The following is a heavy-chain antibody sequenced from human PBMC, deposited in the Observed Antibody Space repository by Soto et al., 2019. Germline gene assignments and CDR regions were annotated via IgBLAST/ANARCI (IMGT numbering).Heavy chain of an antibody. Sequence: QVQLEQSAPEVKKPGASVKVSCKASGYTFTTYGISWVRQAPGQGLEWLGWVNTHNGNTNYAQNLQGRVIMTADISTSTAYMELRRLRSDDTAIYYCTREGSAPYYYYGMDAWGQGTTVTVSS. V-gene: IGHV1-18*01. CDR1: GYTFTTYG. CDR3: TREGSAPYYYYGMDA. CDR2: VNTHNGNT. D-gene: IGHD3-10*01. J-gene: IGHJ6*02.